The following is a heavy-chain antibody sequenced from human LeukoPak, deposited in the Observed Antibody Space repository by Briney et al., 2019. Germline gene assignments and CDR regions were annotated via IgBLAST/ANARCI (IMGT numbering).Heavy chain of an antibody. J-gene: IGHJ4*02. CDR1: GGSFSGYY. Sequence: SETLSLTCAVYGGSFSGYYWSWIRQPPGKGLEWIGEINHSGSTNYNPSLKSRVTISVDTSKNQFSLKLSSVTAADTAVYYCARRLYNWNFDYWGQGTLVTVSS. CDR3: ARRLYNWNFDY. D-gene: IGHD5-24*01. V-gene: IGHV4-34*01. CDR2: INHSGST.